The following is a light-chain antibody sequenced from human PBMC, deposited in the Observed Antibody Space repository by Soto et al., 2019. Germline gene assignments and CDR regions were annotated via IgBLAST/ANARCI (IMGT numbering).Light chain of an antibody. CDR1: QSLLHSDGKTH. CDR2: EVS. CDR3: RQRVRRPWT. J-gene: IGKJ1*01. V-gene: IGKV2D-29*01. Sequence: DIVMTQTPLSLSVTPGQPASISCKSSQSLLHSDGKTHFYWYLQKPGQPPQLLIYEVSNRLSGVSYRFRGSGSGTSYTLKSSRVEAEDVGVYHCRQRVRRPWTFGQGTKVEIK.